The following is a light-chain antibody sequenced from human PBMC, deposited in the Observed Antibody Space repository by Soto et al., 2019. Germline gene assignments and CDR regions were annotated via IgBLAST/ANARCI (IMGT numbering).Light chain of an antibody. CDR2: GAS. J-gene: IGKJ1*01. V-gene: IGKV3-15*01. Sequence: IVMTQSPATLSVSPGERATLSCRASQSVSTKLAWYQQKPGQAPRLLIYGASTRASGIPARFSGSGSGTEFILTISSLQSDDLAVYYCQQYDNWPPWTFGQGTKVEIK. CDR1: QSVSTK. CDR3: QQYDNWPPWT.